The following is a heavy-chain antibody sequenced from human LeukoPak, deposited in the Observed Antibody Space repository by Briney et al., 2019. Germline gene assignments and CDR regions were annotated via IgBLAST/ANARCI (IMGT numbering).Heavy chain of an antibody. Sequence: GGSLRLSCAASGFTFSSFRMHWVRQAPGEGLVWVSRISTDGSSTTDADSVKGRFTISRDNAKNTLYLQMNSLRAEDTAVYYCARGIWFGDLADYWGQGTLVTVSS. J-gene: IGHJ4*02. CDR2: ISTDGSST. CDR1: GFTFSSFR. D-gene: IGHD3-10*01. CDR3: ARGIWFGDLADY. V-gene: IGHV3-74*01.